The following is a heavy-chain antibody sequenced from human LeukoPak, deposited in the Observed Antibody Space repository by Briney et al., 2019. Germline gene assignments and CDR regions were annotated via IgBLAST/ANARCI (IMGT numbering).Heavy chain of an antibody. CDR2: IWYDGSNK. CDR3: ASDLAARVPPRIVYYMDV. D-gene: IGHD6-6*01. Sequence: PGGSLRLSCAASGFTFSSYGMHWVRQAPGKGLEWVAVIWYDGSNKYYADSVKGRFTISRDNSKNTLYLQMNSLRAEDTAVYYCASDLAARVPPRIVYYMDVWGKGTTVTVSS. J-gene: IGHJ6*03. V-gene: IGHV3-33*01. CDR1: GFTFSSYG.